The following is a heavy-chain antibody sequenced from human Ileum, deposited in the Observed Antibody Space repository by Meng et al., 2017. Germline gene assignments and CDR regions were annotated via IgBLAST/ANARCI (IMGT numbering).Heavy chain of an antibody. CDR2: MNTDKGNT. CDR3: AREGAYNGGDY. CDR1: GYTFTTYG. D-gene: IGHD1-1*01. J-gene: IGHJ4*02. Sequence: QGQLVQSGAEVKKPGASVKVACKAFGYTFTTYGISWVRQAPGQGLEWMGWMNTDKGNTNYAQKFQGRVTMTRDTSTSTAYMELRSLRSDDTAVYYCAREGAYNGGDYWGQGTLVTVSS. V-gene: IGHV1-18*01.